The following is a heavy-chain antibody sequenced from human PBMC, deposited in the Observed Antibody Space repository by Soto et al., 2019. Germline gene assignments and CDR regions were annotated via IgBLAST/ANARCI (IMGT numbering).Heavy chain of an antibody. J-gene: IGHJ6*02. D-gene: IGHD1-26*01. Sequence: EVHLVESGGGLMQPGGSLRLSCAASGFTVSTYNMIWVRQAPVKGLEWLSVTYSGGSTQYADSVKGRFTVSRDNSKNTLYLQMSSLRDEDTAVYYCARKLSGAVQGWAYGMDVWGRGTTVTVSS. CDR3: ARKLSGAVQGWAYGMDV. V-gene: IGHV3-53*02. CDR2: TYSGGST. CDR1: GFTVSTYN.